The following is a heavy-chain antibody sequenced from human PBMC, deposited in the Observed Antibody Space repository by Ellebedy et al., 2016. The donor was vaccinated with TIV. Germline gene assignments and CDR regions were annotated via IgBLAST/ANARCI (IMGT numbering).Heavy chain of an antibody. CDR3: ARRQQLDRHYYGVDV. V-gene: IGHV5-51*01. J-gene: IGHJ6*02. CDR1: GFSFTSYS. D-gene: IGHD6-13*01. CDR2: IYPSDSAA. Sequence: GESLKISCQGSGFSFTSYSIAWVRQKPGEGLQWMGIIYPSDSAARYSPSFQDQITISADKSISTVYLQWSSLKASDTATYYCARRQQLDRHYYGVDVWGQGTTVTVSS.